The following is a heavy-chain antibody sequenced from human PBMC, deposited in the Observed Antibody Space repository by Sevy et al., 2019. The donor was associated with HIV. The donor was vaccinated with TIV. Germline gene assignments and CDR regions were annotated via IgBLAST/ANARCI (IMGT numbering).Heavy chain of an antibody. CDR1: GFTFSTYA. CDR3: AKAFASGTTS. Sequence: GGSLRLSCAASGFTFSTYAMMWVRQAPGKGPEWVSTIRESGTTTYYADSVKGRFTISRDNSRKTLYVQMDSLRAEDTAGYYCAKAFASGTTSWGQGTLVTVSS. V-gene: IGHV3-23*01. J-gene: IGHJ4*02. CDR2: IRESGTTT. D-gene: IGHD1-7*01.